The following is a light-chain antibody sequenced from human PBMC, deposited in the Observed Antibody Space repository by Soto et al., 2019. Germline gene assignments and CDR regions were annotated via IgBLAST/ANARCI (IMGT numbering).Light chain of an antibody. CDR2: LGS. J-gene: IGKJ1*01. Sequence: DIVMTQSPLSLPVTPGEPASISCRSSQSLLHSNGYNSLDWYLQKPGQSPQLLIYLGSNRASGVPDRFSGSGSGTDFTLKISRVEAEDVWVYYCMQALQEWTFGQGTKVEIK. CDR3: MQALQEWT. CDR1: QSLLHSNGYNS. V-gene: IGKV2-28*01.